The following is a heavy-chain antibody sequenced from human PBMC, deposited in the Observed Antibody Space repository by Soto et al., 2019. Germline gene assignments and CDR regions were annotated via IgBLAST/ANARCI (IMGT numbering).Heavy chain of an antibody. D-gene: IGHD3-9*01. CDR2: ISGSGGST. Sequence: EVQLLESGGGLVQPGGSLRLSCAASGFTFSSYAMSWVRQAPGKGLEWVSAISGSGGSTYYADSVKGRFTISRDNSKNTLDLQMNSLRAEDTAVYYCAKDGVLRSFDWSPFGYWGQGTLVTVSS. CDR3: AKDGVLRSFDWSPFGY. CDR1: GFTFSSYA. J-gene: IGHJ4*02. V-gene: IGHV3-23*01.